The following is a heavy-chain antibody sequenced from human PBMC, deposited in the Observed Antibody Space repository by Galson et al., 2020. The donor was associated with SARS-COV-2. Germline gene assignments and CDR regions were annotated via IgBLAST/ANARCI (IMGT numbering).Heavy chain of an antibody. J-gene: IGHJ6*02. Sequence: GESLKISCSASGITFSTYGMHWVRQTPGKGLEWVAVIWYDGSKKFYRDSVKGRFIISRDNSNNTLFLRMNSLRPEDTALYYCVRTYFDILPGDSETYSFYYGMDVWGLGTAVAVSS. CDR2: IWYDGSKK. CDR1: GITFSTYG. D-gene: IGHD3-9*01. V-gene: IGHV3-33*01. CDR3: VRTYFDILPGDSETYSFYYGMDV.